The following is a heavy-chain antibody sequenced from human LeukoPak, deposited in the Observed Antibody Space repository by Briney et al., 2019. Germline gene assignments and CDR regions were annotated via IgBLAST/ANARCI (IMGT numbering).Heavy chain of an antibody. CDR2: ITNGGSTI. CDR1: GFTFSDYN. CDR3: ARSIGLTGGGVDV. J-gene: IGHJ6*02. V-gene: IGHV3-11*01. D-gene: IGHD3-9*01. Sequence: GGSLRLSCAASGFTFSDYNMNWVRQAPGKELEWVSYITNGGSTIHHADSVKGRFTISRDNAKKTLYLQMNSLRAEDTAVYYCARSIGLTGGGVDVWGQGTTVTLSS.